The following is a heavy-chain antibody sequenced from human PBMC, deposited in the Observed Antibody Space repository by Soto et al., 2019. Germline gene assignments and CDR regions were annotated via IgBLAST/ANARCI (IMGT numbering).Heavy chain of an antibody. D-gene: IGHD2-2*01. J-gene: IGHJ6*03. CDR1: GFTFSSYG. V-gene: IGHV3-33*01. CDR3: ARDIVGSTRALYYYYMDV. Sequence: GGSLRLSCAASGFTFSSYGMHWVRQAPGKGLEWVAVIWYDGSNKYYADSVKGRFTISRDNSKNTLYLQMNSLRAEDTAVYYCARDIVGSTRALYYYYMDVWGKGTTVTVSS. CDR2: IWYDGSNK.